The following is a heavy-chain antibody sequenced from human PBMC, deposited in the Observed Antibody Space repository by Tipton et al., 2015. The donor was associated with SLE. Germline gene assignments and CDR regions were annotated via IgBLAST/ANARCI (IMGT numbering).Heavy chain of an antibody. Sequence: TLSLTCTVSGYSISIGYHWGWIRQSPGKGLEWIGSTYHSGTTYYNPSLKSRVTISVDRSKNQFSLKLSSVTAADTAVYLCARRTETGSLSAYDYWGQGTLVTVSS. CDR2: TYHSGTT. CDR1: GYSISIGYH. V-gene: IGHV4-38-2*02. D-gene: IGHD1-14*01. J-gene: IGHJ4*02. CDR3: ARRTETGSLSAYDY.